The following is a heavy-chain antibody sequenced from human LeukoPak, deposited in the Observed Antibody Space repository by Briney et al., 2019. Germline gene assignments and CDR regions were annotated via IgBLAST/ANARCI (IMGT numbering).Heavy chain of an antibody. CDR2: IYYSGST. CDR3: ARDSAGITGTTLSNWFDP. V-gene: IGHV4-39*07. D-gene: IGHD1-20*01. CDR1: GGSIGSSSYY. Sequence: PSETLSLTCTVSGGSIGSSSYYWGWIRQPPGKGLEWIGSIYYSGSTYYNPSLKSRVTISVDTSKNQFSLKLSSVTAADTAVYYCARDSAGITGTTLSNWFDPWGQGTLVTVSS. J-gene: IGHJ5*02.